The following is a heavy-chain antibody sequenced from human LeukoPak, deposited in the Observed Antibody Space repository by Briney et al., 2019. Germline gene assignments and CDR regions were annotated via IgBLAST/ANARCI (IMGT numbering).Heavy chain of an antibody. CDR1: GFTFSSYW. CDR3: ARVQGHPPNGLDI. V-gene: IGHV3-74*01. Sequence: GGSLRLSCAASGFTFSSYWMHWVRQAPGKGLVWVSRINSDGSSTSYADSVKGRFTISRDNAKNTLYLQMNSLRADDTAVYYCARVQGHPPNGLDIWGQGTMVTVS. D-gene: IGHD2-8*01. J-gene: IGHJ3*02. CDR2: INSDGSST.